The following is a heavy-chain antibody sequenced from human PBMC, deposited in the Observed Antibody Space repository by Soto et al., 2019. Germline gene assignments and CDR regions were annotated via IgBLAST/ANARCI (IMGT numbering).Heavy chain of an antibody. CDR1: GGSISSYY. V-gene: IGHV4-59*01. D-gene: IGHD6-13*01. CDR2: IYYSGST. Sequence: SETLSLTCTVSGGSISSYYWSWIRQPPWKGLEWIGYIYYSGSTNYNPSLTTRVTISVVTSKTQFSLKLSSVTAADPAVYYCARVGQHRKDYWFDAWGEGALVSVTS. J-gene: IGHJ5*02. CDR3: ARVGQHRKDYWFDA.